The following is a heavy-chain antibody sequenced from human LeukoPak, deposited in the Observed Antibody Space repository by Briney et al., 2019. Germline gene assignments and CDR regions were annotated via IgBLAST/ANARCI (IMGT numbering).Heavy chain of an antibody. J-gene: IGHJ1*01. V-gene: IGHV5-51*01. CDR1: GYSFTSYW. CDR3: ARREYCGGDCYSGYFQH. Sequence: GESLKISCEGSGYSFTSYWIGWVRQMPGKGLEWMGIIYPGDSDTRYSPSFQGQVTISADKSISTAYLQWSSLKASDTAMYYCARREYCGGDCYSGYFQHWGQGTLVTVSS. D-gene: IGHD2-21*02. CDR2: IYPGDSDT.